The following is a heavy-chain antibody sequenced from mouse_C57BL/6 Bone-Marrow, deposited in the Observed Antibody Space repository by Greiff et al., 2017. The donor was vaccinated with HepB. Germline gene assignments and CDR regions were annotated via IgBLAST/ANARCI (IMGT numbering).Heavy chain of an antibody. V-gene: IGHV5-17*01. Sequence: EVHLVESGGGLVKPGGSLKLSCAASGFTFSDYGMHWVRQAPEKGLEGVAYISSGSSTIYYADTVKGRFTSSRDNAKNTLFLQMTSLRSEETAMYYCARDDGFAYWGQGTLVTVSA. CDR3: ARDDGFAY. J-gene: IGHJ3*01. D-gene: IGHD2-12*01. CDR1: GFTFSDYG. CDR2: ISSGSSTI.